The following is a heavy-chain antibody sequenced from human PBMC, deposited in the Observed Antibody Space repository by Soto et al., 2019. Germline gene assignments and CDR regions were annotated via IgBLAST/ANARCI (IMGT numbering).Heavy chain of an antibody. Sequence: QITLNESGPTQVKPRQTLTLTCTFSGFSLTTSGVGVGWIRQSPGKAPEWLALIYWDDDKRYSPSLKSRLTITKDTSKNPVVLTMADLDPADTVTYYCAHRVLRTVFGLATTTAIYFDFWGQGTPVAVSS. CDR2: IYWDDDK. D-gene: IGHD3-3*01. CDR3: AHRVLRTVFGLATTTAIYFDF. J-gene: IGHJ4*02. V-gene: IGHV2-5*02. CDR1: GFSLTTSGVG.